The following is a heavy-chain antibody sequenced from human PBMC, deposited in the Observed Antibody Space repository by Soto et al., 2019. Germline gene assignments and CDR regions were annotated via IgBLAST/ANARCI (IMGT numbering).Heavy chain of an antibody. J-gene: IGHJ4*02. CDR2: IGTAGDT. D-gene: IGHD2-8*01. CDR3: AKLGYCTNGVCYNYPSLIDY. Sequence: GGSLRLSCAASGFTFSNYDMHWVRQPTGKGLEWVSSIGTAGDTYYAASVKGRFTVSRENAKNSLYLQMNSLRDEDTAVYYCAKLGYCTNGVCYNYPSLIDYWGQGTLVTVSS. CDR1: GFTFSNYD. V-gene: IGHV3-13*01.